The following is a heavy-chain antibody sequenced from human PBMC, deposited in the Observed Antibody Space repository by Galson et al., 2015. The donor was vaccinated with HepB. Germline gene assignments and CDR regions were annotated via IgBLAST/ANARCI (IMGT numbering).Heavy chain of an antibody. CDR2: ISDTGYST. Sequence: SLRLSCAVSGFTFSSYVMSWVRQAPGQGLEWVSGISDTGYSTYYAESVKGRFTISRDNSKNVLYLQMTNLRPEDTAVYYCAREDANNYGQTFDSWGQGTLVTVSS. CDR3: AREDANNYGQTFDS. D-gene: IGHD3-16*01. J-gene: IGHJ4*02. V-gene: IGHV3-23*01. CDR1: GFTFSSYV.